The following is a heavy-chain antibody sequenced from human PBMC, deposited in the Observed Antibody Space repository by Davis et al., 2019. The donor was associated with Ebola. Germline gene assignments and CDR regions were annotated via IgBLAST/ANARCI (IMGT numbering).Heavy chain of an antibody. CDR1: GGSFSGYY. J-gene: IGHJ6*02. CDR3: ARGARAADGMDV. Sequence: SETLSLTCAAYGGSFSGYYWSWIRQPPGKGLEWIGEINHSGSTNYNPSLKSRVTISVDTSKNQFSLKLSSVTAADTAVYYCARGARAADGMDVWGQGTTVTVSS. D-gene: IGHD2-15*01. CDR2: INHSGST. V-gene: IGHV4-34*01.